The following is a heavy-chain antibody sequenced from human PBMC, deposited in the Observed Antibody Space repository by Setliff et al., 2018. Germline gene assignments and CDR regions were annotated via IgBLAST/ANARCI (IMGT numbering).Heavy chain of an antibody. D-gene: IGHD5-12*01. Sequence: PGGSLRLSCAASGFTVSTFSMHWVRQTPVKGLEWVAFIRQDGNNKYYRDSVRGRFTISRDNSKTTLFLQMNSLRPEDTGIYYCAKEVMGLHLSGLDYWGQGNLVTVSS. J-gene: IGHJ4*02. CDR3: AKEVMGLHLSGLDY. V-gene: IGHV3-30*02. CDR2: IRQDGNNK. CDR1: GFTVSTFS.